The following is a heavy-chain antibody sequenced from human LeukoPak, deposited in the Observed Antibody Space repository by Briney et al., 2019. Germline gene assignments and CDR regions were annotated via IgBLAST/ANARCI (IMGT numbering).Heavy chain of an antibody. D-gene: IGHD3-22*01. J-gene: IGHJ3*02. Sequence: SETLSLTCTVSGGSISSSSYYWGWIRQPPGKGLEWIGSIYYSGSTYYNPSLKSRVTISVDTSKNQFSLKLSSVTAADAAVYYCARSKRSYYDSSGYEFDAFDIWGQGTMVTVSS. CDR1: GGSISSSSYY. V-gene: IGHV4-39*07. CDR3: ARSKRSYYDSSGYEFDAFDI. CDR2: IYYSGST.